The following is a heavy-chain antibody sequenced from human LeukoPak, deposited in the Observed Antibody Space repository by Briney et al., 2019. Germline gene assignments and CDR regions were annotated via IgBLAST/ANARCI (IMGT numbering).Heavy chain of an antibody. Sequence: GGSLRLSCAASGFTFSSYWMSWVRQAPGKGLEWVANIKQVGSEKYYVDSVKGRFTISRDNAKNSLYLQMNSLRAEDTAVYYCARVLWLYSSSWILGGFDIWGQGTMVTVSS. D-gene: IGHD6-13*01. V-gene: IGHV3-7*01. J-gene: IGHJ3*02. CDR3: ARVLWLYSSSWILGGFDI. CDR2: IKQVGSEK. CDR1: GFTFSSYW.